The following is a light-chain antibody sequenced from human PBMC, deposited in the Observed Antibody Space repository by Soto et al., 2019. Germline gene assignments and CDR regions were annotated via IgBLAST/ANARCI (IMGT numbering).Light chain of an antibody. V-gene: IGLV2-14*01. J-gene: IGLJ1*01. Sequence: QSALTQPASVSGSPGQSITISCTGTSSEIGGYNYVSWYQQHPGKAPKLMIYDVSNRPSGASNRFSGSKSGNTASLTISGLQAEDEADYYCSSYTSSSTRVFGTGTKVTVL. CDR2: DVS. CDR1: SSEIGGYNY. CDR3: SSYTSSSTRV.